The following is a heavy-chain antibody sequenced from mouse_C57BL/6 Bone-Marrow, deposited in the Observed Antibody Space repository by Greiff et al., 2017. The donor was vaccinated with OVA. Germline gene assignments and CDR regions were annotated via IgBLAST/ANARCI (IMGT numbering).Heavy chain of an antibody. CDR1: GYTFTDYY. D-gene: IGHD1-1*01. CDR3: ARYYGSSFAMDY. V-gene: IGHV1-19*01. J-gene: IGHJ4*01. CDR2: INPSNGGT. Sequence: VQLKESGPVLVKPGASVKMSCKASGYTFTDYYMNWVKQSHGKSLEWIGNINPSNGGTNYNEKFKSKATLTVDKSSSTAYMQLSSLTSEDSAVYYCARYYGSSFAMDYWGQGTSVTVSS.